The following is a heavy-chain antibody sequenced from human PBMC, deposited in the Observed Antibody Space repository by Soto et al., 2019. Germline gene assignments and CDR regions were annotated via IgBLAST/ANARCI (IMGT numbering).Heavy chain of an antibody. CDR2: ISSSGST. J-gene: IGHJ3*02. CDR1: CGSVSSGRYF. V-gene: IGHV4-61*01. CDR3: ARAFHKLNVNGDALDI. D-gene: IGHD1-1*01. Sequence: SETLSLTCTASCGSVSSGRYFWSWILQPPVKGLEWIGHISSSGSTTYNPSLKSRVTISADTSKNQFTLDLTSVTAADTAVYYCARAFHKLNVNGDALDIWGHGTQVNVSS.